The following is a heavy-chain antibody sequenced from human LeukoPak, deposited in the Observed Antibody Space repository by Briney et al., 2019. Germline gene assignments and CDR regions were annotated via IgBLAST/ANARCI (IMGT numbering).Heavy chain of an antibody. CDR1: GFTFSSYG. CDR2: IRYDGSNK. J-gene: IGHJ4*02. CDR3: AKGGYSSGWFDY. V-gene: IGHV3-30*02. D-gene: IGHD6-19*01. Sequence: PGGSLRLSCAASGFTFSSYGMHWVRQAPGEGLEWVAFIRYDGSNKYYADSVKGRFTISRDNSKNTLYLQMNSLRAEDTAVYYCAKGGYSSGWFDYWGQGTLVTVSS.